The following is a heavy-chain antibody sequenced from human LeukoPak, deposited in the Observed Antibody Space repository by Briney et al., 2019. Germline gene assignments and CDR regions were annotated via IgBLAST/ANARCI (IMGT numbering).Heavy chain of an antibody. CDR1: GGSISSYY. CDR3: AREGGDPRWLDP. V-gene: IGHV4-4*07. J-gene: IGHJ5*02. Sequence: PSETLSLTCTVSGGSISSYYWTWIRQSAGKGLEWIGRINTSGSTNYNPSLRSRVTMSVNTSKNQFSLNLTSVTAADTAVYSCAREGGDPRWLDPWGQGTLVTVSS. CDR2: INTSGST. D-gene: IGHD6-25*01.